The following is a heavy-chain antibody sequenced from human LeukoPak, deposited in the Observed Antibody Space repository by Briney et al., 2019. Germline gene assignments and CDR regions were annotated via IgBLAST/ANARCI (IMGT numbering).Heavy chain of an antibody. Sequence: GGSLRLSCAASGFTVSRNYMSWVRQAPGKGLEWVLVIYSGGSTYYADSVKGRFTISSDTSKNTLYLQMNSLRAEDTAFYYCARVDYGDYVFGYWGQGTLVTVSS. V-gene: IGHV3-66*01. D-gene: IGHD4-17*01. CDR2: IYSGGST. CDR1: GFTVSRNY. CDR3: ARVDYGDYVFGY. J-gene: IGHJ4*02.